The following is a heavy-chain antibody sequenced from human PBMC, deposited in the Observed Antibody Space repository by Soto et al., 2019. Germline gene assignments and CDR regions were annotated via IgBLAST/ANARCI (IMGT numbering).Heavy chain of an antibody. CDR2: ISGSGGST. Sequence: EVQLLESGGGLVQPGGSLRLSCAASGFTFSSYAMSWVRQAPGKGLEWVSAISGSGGSTYYADSVKGRFTISRDNSKNTLYLQMNSLRAEDTAVYYCAKDAHSMIVVVIDDAFDIWGQGTMVTVSS. V-gene: IGHV3-23*01. D-gene: IGHD3-22*01. J-gene: IGHJ3*02. CDR1: GFTFSSYA. CDR3: AKDAHSMIVVVIDDAFDI.